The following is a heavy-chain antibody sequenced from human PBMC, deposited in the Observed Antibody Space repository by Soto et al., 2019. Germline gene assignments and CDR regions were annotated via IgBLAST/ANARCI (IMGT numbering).Heavy chain of an antibody. J-gene: IGHJ6*01. Sequence: GGSRRHSCAASGVTVSSNYMIWVRQVPGKGLEWVSVIYSGGSTYYADSVKGRFTISRDNSKNTLYLQMNSLRAEDTAVYYCARDWPDGNYDFLTGPAYYYYLMDVSGQRST. D-gene: IGHD3-9*01. V-gene: IGHV3-66*01. CDR2: IYSGGST. CDR3: ARDWPDGNYDFLTGPAYYYYLMDV. CDR1: GVTVSSNY.